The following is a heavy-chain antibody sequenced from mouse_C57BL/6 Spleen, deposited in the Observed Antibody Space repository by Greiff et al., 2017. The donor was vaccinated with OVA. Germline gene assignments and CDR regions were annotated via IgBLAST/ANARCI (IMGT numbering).Heavy chain of an antibody. CDR1: GYTFTSYW. V-gene: IGHV1-52*01. D-gene: IGHD2-4*01. Sequence: QVQLQQPGAELVRPGSSVKLSCKASGYTFTSYWMHWVKQRPIQGLEWIGNIDPSDSETHYNQKFKDKATLTVDKSSSTAYMQLSSLTSEDSAVYYCARRRNGYDYDGYFDVWGTGTTVTVSS. CDR3: ARRRNGYDYDGYFDV. CDR2: IDPSDSET. J-gene: IGHJ1*03.